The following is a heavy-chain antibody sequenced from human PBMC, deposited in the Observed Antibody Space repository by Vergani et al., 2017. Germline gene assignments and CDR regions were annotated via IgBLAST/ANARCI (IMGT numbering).Heavy chain of an antibody. CDR1: GFSFSTYA. CDR2: ISDSGGNT. J-gene: IGHJ4*02. Sequence: EVQLLESGGGLVQPGGSLRLSCTASGFSFSTYAMSWIRQTPMKGLEWVSGISDSGGNTNYADSVKGRFTISRDNSKNTLFLQMNSLRAEDTAVYYCAKAATAGPIDYWGQGTLVTVSS. V-gene: IGHV3-23*01. CDR3: AKAATAGPIDY. D-gene: IGHD3-10*01.